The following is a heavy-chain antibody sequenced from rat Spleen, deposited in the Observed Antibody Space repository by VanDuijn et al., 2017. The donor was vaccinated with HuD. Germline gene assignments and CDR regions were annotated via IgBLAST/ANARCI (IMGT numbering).Heavy chain of an antibody. D-gene: IGHD1-4*01. CDR3: KVDRLPGYNYVEGVMDA. CDR1: GFTFSNYG. Sequence: EVQLVESGGGLVQPGRSLKLSCAASGFTFSNYGMHWIRQAPTKGLEWVASVSPTGGSTYYRDSVKGRFTISRDNAKSTLYLQMDSLRSEETANEYGKVDRLPGYNYVEGVMDAWGQGASVTVSS. V-gene: IGHV5-19*01. J-gene: IGHJ4*01. CDR2: VSPTGGST.